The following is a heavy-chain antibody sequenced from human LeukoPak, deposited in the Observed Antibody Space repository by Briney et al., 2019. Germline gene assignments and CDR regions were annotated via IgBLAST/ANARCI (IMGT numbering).Heavy chain of an antibody. V-gene: IGHV3-21*01. CDR2: ISSSSSYI. Sequence: GGSLRLSCAASGFTFSSYSMNWVRQAPGKGLEWVSSISSSSSYIYYADSVKGRFTISRDNAKNSLYLQMNSLRAEDTAVYYCASSDSSWYEDFDYWGQGTLVTVSS. CDR3: ASSDSSWYEDFDY. J-gene: IGHJ4*02. CDR1: GFTFSSYS. D-gene: IGHD6-13*01.